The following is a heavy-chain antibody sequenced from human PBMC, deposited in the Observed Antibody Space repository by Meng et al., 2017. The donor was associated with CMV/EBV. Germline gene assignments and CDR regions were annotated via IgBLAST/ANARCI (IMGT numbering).Heavy chain of an antibody. CDR1: GGSFSGYY. D-gene: IGHD4-23*01. CDR2: INHSGST. V-gene: IGHV4-34*01. Sequence: SETLSLTCAVYGGSFSGYYWSWIRQPPGKGLEWIGEINHSGSTNYNPSLKSRVTISIDTSKNQFSLNLNSVTAADTAVYYCARGVDYGGNSDYWDQGTLVTVSS. J-gene: IGHJ4*02. CDR3: ARGVDYGGNSDY.